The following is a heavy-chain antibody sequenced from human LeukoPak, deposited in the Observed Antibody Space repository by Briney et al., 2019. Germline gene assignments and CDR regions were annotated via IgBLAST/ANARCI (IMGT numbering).Heavy chain of an antibody. D-gene: IGHD3-9*01. CDR3: ARGLRYFDPTDPFDY. CDR1: GFTFSSYA. Sequence: PGGSLRLSCAASGFTFSSYAMSWVRQAPGKGLEWVSAISGSGGSTYYADSVKGRFTISRDNSKNTLYLQMNSLRAGDTAVYYCARGLRYFDPTDPFDYWGQGTLVTVSS. CDR2: ISGSGGST. J-gene: IGHJ4*02. V-gene: IGHV3-23*01.